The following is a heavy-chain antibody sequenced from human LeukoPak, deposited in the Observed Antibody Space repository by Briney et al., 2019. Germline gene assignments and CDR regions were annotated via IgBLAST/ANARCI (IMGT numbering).Heavy chain of an antibody. J-gene: IGHJ4*02. CDR2: IFHSGST. CDR1: GYSISSGYY. D-gene: IGHD4-17*01. V-gene: IGHV4-38-2*02. CDR3: ARGSLNNGDSGPSDY. Sequence: PSETLSLTCTVSGYSISSGYYWGWIRQPPGKGLEWIGSIFHSGSTYYNPSLKSRVTISVDTSKNQFSLKLSSVTAADTAVYYCARGSLNNGDSGPSDYWGQGTLVTVSS.